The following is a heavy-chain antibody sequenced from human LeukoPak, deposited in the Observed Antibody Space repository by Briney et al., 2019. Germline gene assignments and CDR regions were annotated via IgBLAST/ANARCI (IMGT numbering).Heavy chain of an antibody. D-gene: IGHD3-22*01. J-gene: IGHJ4*02. CDR3: AKDHYDSSGLADY. Sequence: DPGGSLRLSCAASGFTFSSYGMHWVRQAPGKGLEWVAVISYDGSNKYYADSVKGRFTISRDNSKNTLYLQMNSLRAEDTAVYYCAKDHYDSSGLADYWGQGTLVTVSS. CDR1: GFTFSSYG. V-gene: IGHV3-30*18. CDR2: ISYDGSNK.